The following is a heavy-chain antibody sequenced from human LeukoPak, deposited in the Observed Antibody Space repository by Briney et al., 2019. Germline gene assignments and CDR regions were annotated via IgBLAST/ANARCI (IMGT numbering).Heavy chain of an antibody. CDR2: IIPIFGTA. V-gene: IGHV1-69*06. J-gene: IGHJ5*02. D-gene: IGHD1-14*01. Sequence: GASVKVSCKASGGTFSSYAISWVRQAPGQGLEWMGGIIPIFGTANYAQKFQGRVTITADKSTSTAYMELSRLTSEDMGVYYCARGNRPLRPWFDRWGQGTLVTVSS. CDR1: GGTFSSYA. CDR3: ARGNRPLRPWFDR.